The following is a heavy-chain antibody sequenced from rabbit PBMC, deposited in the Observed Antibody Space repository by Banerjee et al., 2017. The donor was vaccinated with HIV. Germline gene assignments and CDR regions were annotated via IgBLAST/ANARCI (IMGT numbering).Heavy chain of an antibody. CDR1: GFFFSSSYY. D-gene: IGHD2-1*01. CDR2: IDGGSSGST. V-gene: IGHV1S40*01. CDR3: ARASNAAVGASDYIGSFDP. Sequence: QSLEESGGDLVKPGASLTLTCTASGFFFSSSYYMCWVRQAPGKGLEWIACIDGGSSGSTYYASWAKGRFTISKTSSTTVTLQMTSLTAADTGTYFCARASNAAVGASDYIGSFDPWGPGTLVTVS. J-gene: IGHJ2*01.